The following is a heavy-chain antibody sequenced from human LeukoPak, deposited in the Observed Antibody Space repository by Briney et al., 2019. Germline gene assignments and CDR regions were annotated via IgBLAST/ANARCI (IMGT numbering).Heavy chain of an antibody. D-gene: IGHD2-15*01. CDR1: GYTFTSYG. CDR2: ISTYNDKT. Sequence: GASVKVSCKASGYTFTSYGISWVRQAPGQGLEWMGLISTYNDKTSYAQNLQGRVTMTTDTSTSTAYMELRSLRSDDTAVYYCARDWNCSGGRCSNCFDPWGQGTLVTVSS. V-gene: IGHV1-18*04. CDR3: ARDWNCSGGRCSNCFDP. J-gene: IGHJ5*02.